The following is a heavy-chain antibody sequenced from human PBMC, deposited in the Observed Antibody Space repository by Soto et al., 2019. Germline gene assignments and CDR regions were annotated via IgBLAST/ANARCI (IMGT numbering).Heavy chain of an antibody. Sequence: ASETLSLTCTVSGGSISNYYWSWIRQPPGRGLEWIGHIFYSGSTNYNPALKSRVTISVDTSKSQFSLNLSSVTAADTAVYYCARAGPGFCTNGVCWFDPWGQGTLVTVSS. J-gene: IGHJ5*02. CDR1: GGSISNYY. CDR2: IFYSGST. CDR3: ARAGPGFCTNGVCWFDP. V-gene: IGHV4-59*12. D-gene: IGHD2-8*01.